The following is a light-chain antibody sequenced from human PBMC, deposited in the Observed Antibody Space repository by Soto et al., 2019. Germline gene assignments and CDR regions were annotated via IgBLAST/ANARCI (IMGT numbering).Light chain of an antibody. CDR3: SSYTSSSTYV. Sequence: QSVLTHPASVSGSPGHTLTIACSGTSIDVGGYNYVSWYQQHPGKAPKLIIYEVSNRPSGVSNRLSGSTSGNTASLTTSGLQAEDEADYYCSSYTSSSTYVFATGAKVTVL. CDR1: SIDVGGYNY. V-gene: IGLV2-14*01. J-gene: IGLJ1*01. CDR2: EVS.